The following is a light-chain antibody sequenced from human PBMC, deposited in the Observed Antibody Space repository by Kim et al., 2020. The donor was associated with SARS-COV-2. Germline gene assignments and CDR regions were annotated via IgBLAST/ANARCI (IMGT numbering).Light chain of an antibody. CDR1: SSDVGAYNF. CDR2: DVS. V-gene: IGLV2-14*03. Sequence: SVTISCTRTSSDVGAYNFVSWYQQHPGKAPKFMIHDVSQRPSGVSNRFSGSKSGNTASLTISGLQAEDEADYYCTSYTRSDTWVFGGGTKVTVL. CDR3: TSYTRSDTWV. J-gene: IGLJ3*02.